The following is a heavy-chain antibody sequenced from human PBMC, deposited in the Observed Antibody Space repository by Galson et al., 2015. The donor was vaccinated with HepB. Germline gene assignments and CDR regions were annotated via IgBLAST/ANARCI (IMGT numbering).Heavy chain of an antibody. CDR2: ISYDGSNK. V-gene: IGHV3-30*18. CDR3: AKDGGGGELTDYYYYGMDV. D-gene: IGHD3-10*01. Sequence: SLRLSCAASGFTFSSYGMHWVRQAPGKGLEWVAVISYDGSNKYYADSVKGRFTISRDNSKNTLYLQMNSLRAEDTAVYYCAKDGGGGELTDYYYYGMDVWGQGTTVTVSS. J-gene: IGHJ6*02. CDR1: GFTFSSYG.